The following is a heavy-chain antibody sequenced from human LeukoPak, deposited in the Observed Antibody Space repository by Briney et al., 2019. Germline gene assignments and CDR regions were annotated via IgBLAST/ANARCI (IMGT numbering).Heavy chain of an antibody. CDR3: ALGNCPTTSCYPGVAFDI. J-gene: IGHJ3*02. CDR2: FYASGST. Sequence: SETLSLTCTVSGGSISSGGYFWSWIRQPAGKGLEWIGRFYASGSTNYNPSLQSRVTISVDTSKNQFSLKLTSVTAADTAVYYCALGNCPTTSCYPGVAFDIWGQGTMVTVSS. D-gene: IGHD2-2*01. V-gene: IGHV4-61*02. CDR1: GGSISSGGYF.